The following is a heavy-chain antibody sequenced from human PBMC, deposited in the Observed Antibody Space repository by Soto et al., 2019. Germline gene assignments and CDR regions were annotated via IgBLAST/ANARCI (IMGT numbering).Heavy chain of an antibody. J-gene: IGHJ2*01. CDR1: GFTFSSYA. D-gene: IGHD3-10*01. Sequence: GGSLRLSCAASGFTFSSYAMSWVRQAPGKGLEWVAVISYDGSNKYYADSVKGRFTISRDNSKNTLYLQMNSLRAEDTAVYYCARVVTMVRGRYFDLWGRGTLVTVSS. V-gene: IGHV3-30*03. CDR2: ISYDGSNK. CDR3: ARVVTMVRGRYFDL.